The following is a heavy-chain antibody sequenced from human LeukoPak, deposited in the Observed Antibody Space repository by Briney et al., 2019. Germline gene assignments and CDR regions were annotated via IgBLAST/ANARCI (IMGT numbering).Heavy chain of an antibody. CDR3: AKDRGRHYYYYMDV. D-gene: IGHD3-10*01. V-gene: IGHV3-48*03. CDR1: GFTFSSYE. CDR2: ISDSVSTI. J-gene: IGHJ6*03. Sequence: PGGSLRLSCAASGFTFSSYEMNWVRQAPGKGLEWVSYISDSVSTIYYADAVKGRFTISRDNAKNSLYLQMNSLRAEDTALYYCAKDRGRHYYYYMDVWGKGTTVTVSS.